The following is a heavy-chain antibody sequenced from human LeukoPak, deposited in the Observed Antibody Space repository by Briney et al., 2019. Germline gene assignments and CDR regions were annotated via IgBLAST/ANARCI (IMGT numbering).Heavy chain of an antibody. Sequence: QPGGSLRLSCAAPGFTFSSYWMSWVRQAPGKGLERVANIKQDGSEKYYVDSVKGGFTISRDNAKNSLHLQMNSLRAEDTAVYYCARDCSGGRGLMDVWGKGTTVTISS. CDR1: GFTFSSYW. CDR2: IKQDGSEK. CDR3: ARDCSGGRGLMDV. D-gene: IGHD2-15*01. J-gene: IGHJ6*03. V-gene: IGHV3-7*01.